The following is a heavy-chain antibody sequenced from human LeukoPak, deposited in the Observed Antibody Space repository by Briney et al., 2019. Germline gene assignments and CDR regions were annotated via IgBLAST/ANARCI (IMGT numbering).Heavy chain of an antibody. CDR1: GGSISNYY. Sequence: SETLSLTCNVSGGSISNYYWSWIRQPPGKGLEWIGYIYHSGSTNYNPSLKSRVTISVDTSENQFSLKLSSVTAADTAVYYCARARYYDILTGYPYYFDSWGQGTLVTVSS. V-gene: IGHV4-59*01. CDR3: ARARYYDILTGYPYYFDS. CDR2: IYHSGST. D-gene: IGHD3-9*01. J-gene: IGHJ4*02.